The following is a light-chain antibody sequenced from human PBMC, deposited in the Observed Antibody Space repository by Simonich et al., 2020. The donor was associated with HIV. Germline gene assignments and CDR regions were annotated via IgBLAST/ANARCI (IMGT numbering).Light chain of an antibody. CDR1: QSVLYSSNNKNY. Sequence: DIVMTQSPDSLAVSLGERATINCKSSQSVLYSSNNKNYLEWYQHKPGKPPKLLISWASTRESGVPDRFSGSGSGTDFTLTISSLQAEDVAVYYCQQYNNWPPLTFGGGTKVEIK. CDR2: WAS. V-gene: IGKV4-1*01. J-gene: IGKJ4*01. CDR3: QQYNNWPPLT.